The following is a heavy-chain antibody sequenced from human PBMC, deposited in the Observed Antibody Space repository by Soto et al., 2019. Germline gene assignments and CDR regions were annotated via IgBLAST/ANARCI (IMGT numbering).Heavy chain of an antibody. Sequence: ASVKVSCKASGYTFTSYYMHWVRQAPGQGLEWMGIINPSGGSTSYAQKFQGRVTMTRDTSTSTVYMELSSLRSEDTAVYYCARDRTPDYSNYGFDPWGQGTLVTVSS. CDR1: GYTFTSYY. V-gene: IGHV1-46*03. D-gene: IGHD4-4*01. CDR3: ARDRTPDYSNYGFDP. J-gene: IGHJ5*02. CDR2: INPSGGST.